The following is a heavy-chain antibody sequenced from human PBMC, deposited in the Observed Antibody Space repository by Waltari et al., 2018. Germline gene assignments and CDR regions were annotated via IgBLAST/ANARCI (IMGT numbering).Heavy chain of an antibody. J-gene: IGHJ6*02. CDR2: INPNSGGT. Sequence: QVQLVQSGAEVKKPGASVKVSCKASGYTFTGYSMHWVRQAPGQGLEWRGWINPNSGGTNYAQKFQGRVTMTRDTSISTAYMELSRLRSDDTAVYYCARRSDSSGYYTYYYYGMDVWGQGTTVTVSS. D-gene: IGHD3-22*01. V-gene: IGHV1-2*02. CDR3: ARRSDSSGYYTYYYYGMDV. CDR1: GYTFTGYS.